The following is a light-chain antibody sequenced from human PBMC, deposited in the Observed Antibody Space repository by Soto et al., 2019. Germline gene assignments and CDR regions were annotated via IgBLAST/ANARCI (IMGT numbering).Light chain of an antibody. CDR1: QSLIHSDGNTY. J-gene: IGKJ1*01. CDR2: KVS. V-gene: IGKV2-30*02. CDR3: MRGTHWPWT. Sequence: DVVMTQSPLSLPVTLGQPASISCRSSQSLIHSDGNTYLNWFQQRPGQSPRRLIYKVSDRDSGDSDRFSGRGSGPDFTLKISRVEAEDVGVYYCMRGTHWPWTFGQGTEEEIK.